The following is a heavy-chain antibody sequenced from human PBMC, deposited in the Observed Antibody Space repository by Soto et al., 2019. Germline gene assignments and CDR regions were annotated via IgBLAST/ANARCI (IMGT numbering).Heavy chain of an antibody. V-gene: IGHV3-72*01. CDR1: GFTFSDHY. CDR3: VRDLTATGTYYFDL. CDR2: SRNRANGYTT. D-gene: IGHD1-7*01. Sequence: EVYLVESGGGSVQPGGSLSLSCAASGFTFSDHYMNWVRQAPGQGLEWVCRSRNRANGYTTEYAASVKGRITISRDESKNSLNLQMSYRETEDTAIYYCVRDLTATGTYYFDLWGQGPLVTVSS. J-gene: IGHJ4*02.